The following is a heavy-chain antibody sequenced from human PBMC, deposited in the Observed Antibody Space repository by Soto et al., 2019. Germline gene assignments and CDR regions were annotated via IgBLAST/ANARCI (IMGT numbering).Heavy chain of an antibody. V-gene: IGHV4-39*01. Sequence: PSETLSLTCTVSGGSIRSSIYYWGWIRQPPGKGLEWIGSIYYSGSTYYNPSLKSRVTISVDTSKNQLSLKLSSVTAADTAVYYCARAPGDFWSGYYFYYYYGMDVWGQGTTVTVSS. CDR3: ARAPGDFWSGYYFYYYYGMDV. CDR2: IYYSGST. J-gene: IGHJ6*02. CDR1: GGSIRSSIYY. D-gene: IGHD3-3*01.